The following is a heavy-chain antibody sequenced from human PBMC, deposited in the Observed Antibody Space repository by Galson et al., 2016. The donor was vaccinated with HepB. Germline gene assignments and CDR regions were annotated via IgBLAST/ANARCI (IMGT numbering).Heavy chain of an antibody. CDR2: IYSGGNT. D-gene: IGHD6-13*01. J-gene: IGHJ4*02. Sequence: SLRLSCAASGFTVGNNYMSWVRQAPGKGLEWVSLIYSGGNTLYADSVKGRFSISRDNSKNTLYLQMNSLSAEDTAVYYCARNPGASTWGGGRGTLVTVAS. CDR1: GFTVGNNY. V-gene: IGHV3-66*01. CDR3: ARNPGASTWG.